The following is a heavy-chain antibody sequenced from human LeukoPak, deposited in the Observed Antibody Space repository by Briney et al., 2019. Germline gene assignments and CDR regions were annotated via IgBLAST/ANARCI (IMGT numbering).Heavy chain of an antibody. CDR2: IKPDGNDK. D-gene: IGHD2-21*02. Sequence: GGSLRLSCVASGFTFSIHWMTWVRQAPGKGLEWAATIKPDGNDKFFVDSVKGRFTISRDNAKTSLFLQMNSLRAEDTAVYYCTSWGDTTAEYFQRWGQGTLVTVSS. CDR1: GFTFSIHW. CDR3: TSWGDTTAEYFQR. J-gene: IGHJ1*01. V-gene: IGHV3-7*01.